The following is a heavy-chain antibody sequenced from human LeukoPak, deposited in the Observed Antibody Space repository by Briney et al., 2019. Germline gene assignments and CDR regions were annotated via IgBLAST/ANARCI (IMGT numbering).Heavy chain of an antibody. D-gene: IGHD5-18*01. CDR2: IYYSGST. J-gene: IGHJ4*02. V-gene: IGHV4-59*08. CDR3: ARRRSGYSYGL. Sequence: SETLSLTCTVSGGSLSSYYWSWIRQPPGKGLEWTGYIYYSGSTNYNPSLKSRVTISVDTSTNQFSLKLSSVTAADTAVYYCARRRSGYSYGLWGQGTLVTVSS. CDR1: GGSLSSYY.